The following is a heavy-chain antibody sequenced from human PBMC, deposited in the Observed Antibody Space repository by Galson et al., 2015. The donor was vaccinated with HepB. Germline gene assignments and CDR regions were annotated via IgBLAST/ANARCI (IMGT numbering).Heavy chain of an antibody. Sequence: SVKVSCKVSGYTLTELSMHWVRQPPGKGLEWMGGLDPEDGETKYAQKLQGRVTLIADESTSTAYMELSSLRSEDTAVYYCARGDGGYPLDYWGQGTLVTVSS. CDR3: ARGDGGYPLDY. J-gene: IGHJ4*02. V-gene: IGHV1-24*01. CDR2: LDPEDGET. D-gene: IGHD5-18*01. CDR1: GYTLTELS.